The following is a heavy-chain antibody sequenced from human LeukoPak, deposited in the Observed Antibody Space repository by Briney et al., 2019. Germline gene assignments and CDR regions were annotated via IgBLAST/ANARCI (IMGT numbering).Heavy chain of an antibody. D-gene: IGHD5-18*01. J-gene: IGHJ4*02. CDR2: ISSSGSYK. Sequence: PGGSLRLSCTTSGFTFRSSSFNWVRQVPGKGLEWVASISSSGSYKYYADSVEGRFTISRDNAKDSLFLQMDSLRVEDTAVYFCARELGNGDTYASVPLGHWGQGTLVTVSS. V-gene: IGHV3-21*01. CDR3: ARELGNGDTYASVPLGH. CDR1: GFTFRSSS.